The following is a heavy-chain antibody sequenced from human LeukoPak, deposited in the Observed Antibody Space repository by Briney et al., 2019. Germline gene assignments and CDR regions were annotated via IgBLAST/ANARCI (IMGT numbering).Heavy chain of an antibody. CDR1: GGSISSSSYY. Sequence: SETLSLTCTVSGGSISSSSYYWGWIRQPPGKGLEWIGSIYYSGSTYYNPSLKSRVTISVDTSKNQFSLKLSSVTAADTAVYYCARVDYDFWSGYYVYYYYMDVWGKGTTVTVSS. D-gene: IGHD3-3*01. CDR3: ARVDYDFWSGYYVYYYYMDV. J-gene: IGHJ6*03. V-gene: IGHV4-39*07. CDR2: IYYSGST.